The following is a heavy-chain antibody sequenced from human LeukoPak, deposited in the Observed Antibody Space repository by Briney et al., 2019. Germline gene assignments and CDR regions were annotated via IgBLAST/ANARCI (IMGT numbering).Heavy chain of an antibody. J-gene: IGHJ3*02. V-gene: IGHV3-23*01. CDR3: ARDRIPTTMIVVFIHDEAFDI. CDR1: GFTFSSYA. Sequence: GGSLRLSCAASGFTFSSYAMSWVRQAPGKGLEWVSAISGSGGSTYYADTVKGRFTISRDNSKNTLYLQMNSLRSEDTAVYYCARDRIPTTMIVVFIHDEAFDIWGQGTMVSVSS. D-gene: IGHD3-22*01. CDR2: ISGSGGST.